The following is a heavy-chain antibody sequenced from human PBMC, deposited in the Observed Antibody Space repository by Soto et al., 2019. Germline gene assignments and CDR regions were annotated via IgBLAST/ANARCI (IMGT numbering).Heavy chain of an antibody. D-gene: IGHD5-12*01. CDR1: GGFIDTSGHY. Sequence: QLQLQQSGPRLVKPSETLSLACAVSGGFIDTSGHYWGWVRQPPGKDLQWVGSIFYDGTTYDNPYLKIRVSISVDTSKKQFFLRLSSVTAADTSVYFCVRHRGSGYHSNWFDPWGQGTLVTVFS. V-gene: IGHV4-39*01. CDR3: VRHRGSGYHSNWFDP. J-gene: IGHJ5*02. CDR2: IFYDGTT.